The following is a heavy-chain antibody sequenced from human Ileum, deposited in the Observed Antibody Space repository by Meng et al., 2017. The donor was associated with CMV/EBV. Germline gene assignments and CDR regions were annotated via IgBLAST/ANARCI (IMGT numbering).Heavy chain of an antibody. CDR1: GYPFTGYY. Sequence: SGYPFTGYYMHWVRQAPGQGLEWMGWINPNSGGTNYAQKFQGRVTMTRDTSISTAYMELSRLRSDDTAVYYCARRGPRGYSGYDFLVYWGQGTLVTVSS. J-gene: IGHJ4*02. D-gene: IGHD5-12*01. V-gene: IGHV1-2*02. CDR2: INPNSGGT. CDR3: ARRGPRGYSGYDFLVY.